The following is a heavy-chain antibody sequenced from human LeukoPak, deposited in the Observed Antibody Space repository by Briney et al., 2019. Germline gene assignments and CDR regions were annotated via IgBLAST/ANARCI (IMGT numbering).Heavy chain of an antibody. CDR2: INQDASEK. Sequence: TGGSLRLSCAASGFTFSTYWMTWVRQAPGKGLEWVADINQDASEKSYVGSVKGRFTISRDNAKNSLYLQMNSLRAEDTAVYYCAGGSGWIFDSWGQGTLVTVSS. V-gene: IGHV3-7*01. CDR3: AGGSGWIFDS. D-gene: IGHD6-19*01. J-gene: IGHJ4*02. CDR1: GFTFSTYW.